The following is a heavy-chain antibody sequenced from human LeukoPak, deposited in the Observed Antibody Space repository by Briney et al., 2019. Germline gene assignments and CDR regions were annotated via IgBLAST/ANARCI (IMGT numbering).Heavy chain of an antibody. CDR1: GLTFSSYW. J-gene: IGHJ4*02. V-gene: IGHV3-7*01. CDR3: ASTFPYCGDGTCAL. D-gene: IGHD2-15*01. CDR2: INQDGNNE. Sequence: PGGSLRLSCAASGLTFSSYWMTWVRQAPGKGLEWVANINQDGNNENYVDSVKGRFSISRDNPKNSLILQMHSLRAEDTAVYYCASTFPYCGDGTCALGGQGALVTVSS.